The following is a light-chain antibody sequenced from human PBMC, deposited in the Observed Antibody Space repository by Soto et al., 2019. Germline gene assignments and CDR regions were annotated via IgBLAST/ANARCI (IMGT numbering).Light chain of an antibody. CDR1: QSVGSN. CDR3: QQYNNWVT. J-gene: IGKJ4*01. Sequence: EVVLTQSPDTLSVSPGERATLSCRASQSVGSNLACYQQKPGQAPRLLIFAASTRAAGIPARFSGSGSGTEFTLTINSLQSEDFAVYYCQQYNNWVTFGGGTKVDIK. CDR2: AAS. V-gene: IGKV3D-15*01.